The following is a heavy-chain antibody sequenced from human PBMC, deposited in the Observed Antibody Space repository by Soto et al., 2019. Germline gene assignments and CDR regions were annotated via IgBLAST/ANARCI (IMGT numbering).Heavy chain of an antibody. J-gene: IGHJ6*02. Sequence: PGGSLRLSCAASGFTFSSYAMSWVRQAPGKGLEWVSAISGSGGSTYYADSVKGRFAISRDNSKNTLYLQVNSLRAEDTAVYYCAKSWVSWGSGIVRGYYYYGMDVWGQGTTVTVSS. CDR3: AKSWVSWGSGIVRGYYYYGMDV. D-gene: IGHD3-10*01. CDR2: ISGSGGST. CDR1: GFTFSSYA. V-gene: IGHV3-23*01.